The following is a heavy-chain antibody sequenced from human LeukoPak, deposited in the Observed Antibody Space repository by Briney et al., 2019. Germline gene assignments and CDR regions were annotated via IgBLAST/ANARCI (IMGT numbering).Heavy chain of an antibody. J-gene: IGHJ5*02. CDR1: GGSISSYY. D-gene: IGHD3-3*01. Sequence: SETLSLTCTVSGGSISSYYRSWIRQPAGKGLEWIGRIYTSGSTNYNPSLKSRVTVSVDTSKNQFSLKLSSVTAADTAVYYCARDIRPITIFGVGNWFDPWGQGTLVTVSS. CDR2: IYTSGST. V-gene: IGHV4-4*07. CDR3: ARDIRPITIFGVGNWFDP.